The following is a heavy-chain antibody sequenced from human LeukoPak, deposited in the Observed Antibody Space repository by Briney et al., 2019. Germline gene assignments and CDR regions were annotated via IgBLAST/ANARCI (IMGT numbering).Heavy chain of an antibody. CDR2: IYYSGST. V-gene: IGHV4-31*03. Sequence: PSQTLSLTCTVSVGSISIGGYYWSWIRQHTGKGLEWIGYIYYSGSTYYNPSLKSRFTISVDTSKNQFSLKLSSVTAAETAVYYCARDSSKLYYYGMDVWGQGTTVTVSS. D-gene: IGHD2-2*01. J-gene: IGHJ6*02. CDR3: ARDSSKLYYYGMDV. CDR1: VGSISIGGYY.